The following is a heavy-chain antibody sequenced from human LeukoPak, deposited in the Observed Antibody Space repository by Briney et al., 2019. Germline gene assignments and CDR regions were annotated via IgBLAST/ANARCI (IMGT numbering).Heavy chain of an antibody. CDR2: ISGSRDST. Sequence: GGSLRLSCVASGFSFSSHAMSWVRQAPGKGLEWVAGISGSRDSTYYAGSMKGRFTISRDNSKKTLFLQMNYLRADDTAIYFCAKTKTGSLFAFDFWGQGAMATVSP. CDR1: GFSFSSHA. J-gene: IGHJ3*01. D-gene: IGHD3-10*01. CDR3: AKTKTGSLFAFDF. V-gene: IGHV3-23*01.